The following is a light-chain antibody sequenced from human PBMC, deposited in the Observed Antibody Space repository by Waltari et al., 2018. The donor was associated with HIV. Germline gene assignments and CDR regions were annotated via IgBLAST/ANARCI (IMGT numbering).Light chain of an antibody. CDR3: CSYAGSSTVV. CDR2: DGS. V-gene: IGLV2-23*01. Sequence: QSALTQPASVSGSPGQSITISCTGTSSDVGSYKLVSWYQQHPGKAPKLMIYDGSKRPSGVSNRFSGSKSGNTASLTISGLQAEDEADYYCCSYAGSSTVVFGGGTKLTVL. CDR1: SSDVGSYKL. J-gene: IGLJ2*01.